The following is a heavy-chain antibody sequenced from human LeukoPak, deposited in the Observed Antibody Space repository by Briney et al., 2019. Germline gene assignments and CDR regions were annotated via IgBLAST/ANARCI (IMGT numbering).Heavy chain of an antibody. Sequence: GGSLRLSCAASGFTLSTYAMSWVRQTPGKGLEWVAATSSSGAGTYHADSVRGRFTISRDNSKNTLYLQMNSLRAEDTAVYYCARLLAAAGTYYYYYYMDVWGKGTTVTISS. D-gene: IGHD6-13*01. CDR1: GFTLSTYA. CDR3: ARLLAAAGTYYYYYYMDV. J-gene: IGHJ6*03. CDR2: TSSSGAGT. V-gene: IGHV3-23*01.